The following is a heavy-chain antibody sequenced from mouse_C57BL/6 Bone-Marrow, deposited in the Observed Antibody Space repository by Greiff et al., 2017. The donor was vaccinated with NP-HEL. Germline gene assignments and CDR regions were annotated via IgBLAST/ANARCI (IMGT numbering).Heavy chain of an antibody. CDR2: ISYSGST. Sequence: EVKVVESGPGMVKPSQSLSLTCTVTGYSITSGYDWHWIRHFPGNKLEWMGYISYSGSTNYNPSLKSRISITHDTSKNHFFLKLNSVTTEDTATYYCARLGRGYFDYWGQGTTLTVSS. D-gene: IGHD4-1*01. CDR3: ARLGRGYFDY. CDR1: GYSITSGYD. V-gene: IGHV3-1*01. J-gene: IGHJ2*01.